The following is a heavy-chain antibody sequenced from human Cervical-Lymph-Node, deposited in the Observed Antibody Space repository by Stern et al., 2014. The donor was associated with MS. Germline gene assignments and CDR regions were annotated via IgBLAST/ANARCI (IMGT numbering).Heavy chain of an antibody. Sequence: QVQLVESGPGLVKPSETLSLTCTVSSGSISNHFWSWIRQPAGKGMEWIGLIDISGSTNYTPSLKSRFTMSVDTSKNQFSLKLSSVTAADTAVYYCARDLGLFRMDVWGQGTTVTVSS. CDR1: SGSISNHF. V-gene: IGHV4-4*07. J-gene: IGHJ6*02. CDR3: ARDLGLFRMDV. CDR2: IDISGST. D-gene: IGHD7-27*01.